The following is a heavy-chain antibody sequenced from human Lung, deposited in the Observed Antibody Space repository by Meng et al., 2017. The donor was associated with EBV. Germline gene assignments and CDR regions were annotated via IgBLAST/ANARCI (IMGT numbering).Heavy chain of an antibody. J-gene: IGHJ4*02. CDR2: ISAYNGNT. CDR3: ARVEVGITSGDY. Sequence: QAQLVQSGGEVKKSGASLKVSCKASGYTFTNYGSTWVRQAPGQGLEGMGMISAYNGNTNYAQTLQGRLTMTTDTSTSTAYMELRSLRSDDTAVYYCARVEVGITSGDYWGQGTLVTVSS. CDR1: GYTFTNYG. D-gene: IGHD1-26*01. V-gene: IGHV1-18*01.